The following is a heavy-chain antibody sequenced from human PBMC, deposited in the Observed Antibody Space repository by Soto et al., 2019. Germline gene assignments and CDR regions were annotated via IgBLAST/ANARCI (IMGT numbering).Heavy chain of an antibody. V-gene: IGHV3-30-3*01. CDR2: ISYDGSNK. J-gene: IGHJ4*02. D-gene: IGHD3-3*01. CDR3: AKDQLRFLEWLPFPYFDY. Sequence: PGGSLRLSCAASGFTFSSYAMHWVRQAPGKGLEWGAVISYDGSNKYYADSVKGRFTISRDTSKNTLYLQMNSLRAEETAVDYCAKDQLRFLEWLPFPYFDYWGQGTLVTVSS. CDR1: GFTFSSYA.